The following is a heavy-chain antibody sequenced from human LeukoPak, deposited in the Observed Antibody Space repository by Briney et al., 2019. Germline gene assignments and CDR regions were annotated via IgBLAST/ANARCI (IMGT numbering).Heavy chain of an antibody. CDR3: ASGSGSYSGVDY. D-gene: IGHD1-26*01. V-gene: IGHV3-21*01. CDR2: ISSSSSYI. CDR1: GFTFSSYS. J-gene: IGHJ4*02. Sequence: GGSLRLSCAASGFTFSSYSMNWVRQAPGKGLEWVSSISSSSSYIYYADSVKGRFTISRDNAKNSLYLQMNSLRAEDTAVYYCASGSGSYSGVDYWGQGTLVTVPS.